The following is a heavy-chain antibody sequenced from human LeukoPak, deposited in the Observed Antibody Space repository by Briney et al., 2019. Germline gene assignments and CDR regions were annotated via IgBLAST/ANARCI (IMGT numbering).Heavy chain of an antibody. Sequence: ASVKVSCKASSFTFTNFGIIWVRQAPGQGLEWMGWISPYNGNTRYGQKLQGRVTMTTDTSTSTAYMELRSLRSDDTAVYYCARSPSSGWSPFDYWGQGTLVTVSS. V-gene: IGHV1-18*01. J-gene: IGHJ4*02. CDR3: ARSPSSGWSPFDY. CDR2: ISPYNGNT. CDR1: SFTFTNFG. D-gene: IGHD6-19*01.